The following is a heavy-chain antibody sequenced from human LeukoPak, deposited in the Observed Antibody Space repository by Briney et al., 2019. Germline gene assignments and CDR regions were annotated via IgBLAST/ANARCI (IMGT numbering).Heavy chain of an antibody. CDR1: GFTFSSYE. CDR3: AALAYYDSSGLPP. D-gene: IGHD3-22*01. CDR2: ISRSGSIV. Sequence: GGSLRLSCAASGFTFSSYEMNWVRQAPGKGLEWVSYISRSGSIVYYADSVKGRFTISRDNAKNSLYLQMNSLRDEDTAVYYCAALAYYDSSGLPPWGQGTLVTVSS. J-gene: IGHJ5*02. V-gene: IGHV3-48*03.